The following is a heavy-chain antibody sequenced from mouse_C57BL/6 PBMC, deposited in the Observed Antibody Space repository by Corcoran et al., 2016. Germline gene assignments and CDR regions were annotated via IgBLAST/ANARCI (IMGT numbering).Heavy chain of an antibody. V-gene: IGHV1-26*01. CDR1: GYTFPDYY. CDR3: ARWGVGPLVDY. D-gene: IGHD1-1*01. Sequence: EVQLQQSGPELVTPGASVKISCQASGYTFPDYYMNWVKQSHGKSLEWLGDINPNNGGTSYTQKFKGKATLTVDKSSSTAYMELRSLTSEDSAVYDGARWGVGPLVDYWGQGTTLTVSS. CDR2: INPNNGGT. J-gene: IGHJ2*01.